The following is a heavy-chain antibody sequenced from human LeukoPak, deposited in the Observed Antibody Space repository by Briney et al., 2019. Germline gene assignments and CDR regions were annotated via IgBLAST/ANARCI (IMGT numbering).Heavy chain of an antibody. D-gene: IGHD3-22*01. CDR2: IYSGGST. CDR3: AKDQGGYYYPDAFDI. CDR1: GFTVSSNY. Sequence: PGGSLRLSCAASGFTVSSNYMSWVRHPPGKGLEGVAVIYSGGSTYYADSVKGRFTISRDNSKNTLYLQMNSLRAEDTAVYYCAKDQGGYYYPDAFDIWGQGTMVTVSS. V-gene: IGHV3-53*01. J-gene: IGHJ3*02.